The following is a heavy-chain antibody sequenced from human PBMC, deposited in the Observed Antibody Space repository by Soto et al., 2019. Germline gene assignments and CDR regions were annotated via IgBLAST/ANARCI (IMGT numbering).Heavy chain of an antibody. D-gene: IGHD3-10*01. CDR1: GGSFGTNY. CDR3: ATDSAGRGPFDP. Sequence: SETLSLTCTISGGSFGTNYWSWIRQAPGKGLEWIGYTYYTGSTKYNPSLKSRATISVDTSNNQLSLTLNSAAAADTAVYYCATDSAGRGPFDPWGQGILVTVSS. J-gene: IGHJ5*02. V-gene: IGHV4-59*13. CDR2: TYYTGST.